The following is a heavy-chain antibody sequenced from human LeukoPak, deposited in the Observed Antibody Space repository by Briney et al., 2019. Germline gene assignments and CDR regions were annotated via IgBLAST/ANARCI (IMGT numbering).Heavy chain of an antibody. Sequence: LETLSLTCAVSGGSFSGYYWSWIRQPPGKGLEWIGEINHSGSTNYNPSLKSRVTISVDTSKNQFSLKLSSVTAADTAVYYCARGRRGSDYWGQGTLVTVSS. CDR2: INHSGST. CDR1: GGSFSGYY. V-gene: IGHV4-34*01. J-gene: IGHJ4*02. CDR3: ARGRRGSDY.